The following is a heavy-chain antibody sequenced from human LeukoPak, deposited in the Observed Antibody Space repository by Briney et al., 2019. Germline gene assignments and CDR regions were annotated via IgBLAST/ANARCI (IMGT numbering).Heavy chain of an antibody. J-gene: IGHJ4*02. V-gene: IGHV3-74*01. CDR1: GFTFSNYW. Sequence: GGSLRLSCAASGFTFSNYWMHWVRQAPGKGLVWVSRINSDGSTTTYADSVKGRFTISRDNAKNTLYLQMNSLRAEDTAVYYCARGDDGLAYFDYWGQGTLVTVSS. D-gene: IGHD5-24*01. CDR3: ARGDDGLAYFDY. CDR2: INSDGSTT.